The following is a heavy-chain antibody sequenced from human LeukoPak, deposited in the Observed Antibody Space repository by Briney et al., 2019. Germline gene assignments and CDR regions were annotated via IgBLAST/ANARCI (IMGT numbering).Heavy chain of an antibody. CDR2: INHSGST. J-gene: IGHJ2*01. CDR1: GGAFSGFY. CDR3: AGAPGYCSSTSCYDPRRHWYFDL. Sequence: SETLSLTCAVYGGAFSGFYWGWIRQPPGEGLGGVGGINHSGSTNYNPSLKSRVTISVDTSKNQFSLKLSSVIAADTAVYYCAGAPGYCSSTSCYDPRRHWYFDLWGRGTLVTVSS. V-gene: IGHV4-34*01. D-gene: IGHD2-2*01.